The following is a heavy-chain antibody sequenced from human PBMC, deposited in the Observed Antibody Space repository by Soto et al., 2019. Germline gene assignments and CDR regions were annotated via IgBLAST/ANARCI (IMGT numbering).Heavy chain of an antibody. CDR1: GFTFSNYW. CDR3: ARGTNVQDYADY. J-gene: IGHJ4*02. CDR2: IKLDGSEK. V-gene: IGHV3-7*01. D-gene: IGHD3-10*02. Sequence: GGSLRLSCAASGFTFSNYWMSWVRQAPGKGLDWVASIKLDGSEKYYVDSVKGRFTVSRDNAKNSLYLQMNSLRAEDTAVYYWARGTNVQDYADYWGQGTLVTVSS.